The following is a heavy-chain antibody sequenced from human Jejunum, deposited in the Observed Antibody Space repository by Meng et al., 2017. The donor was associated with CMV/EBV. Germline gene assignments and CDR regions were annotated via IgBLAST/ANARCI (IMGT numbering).Heavy chain of an antibody. J-gene: IGHJ5*02. CDR3: ARDLAPLYDSSGFS. Sequence: RLQLQESGPGLLKPSRNLSLICSVSGDSISSGSHYWAWIRQPPGKGLEWIGSIYYSGSTYRNPSLKSRVTISVDTSKNQFSLKLSSVTAADTAIYYCARDLAPLYDSSGFSLGQGTLVTVSS. V-gene: IGHV4-39*06. D-gene: IGHD3-22*01. CDR2: IYYSGST. CDR1: GDSISSGSHY.